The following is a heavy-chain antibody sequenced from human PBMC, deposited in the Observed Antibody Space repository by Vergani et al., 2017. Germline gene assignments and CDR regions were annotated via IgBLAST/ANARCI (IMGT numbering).Heavy chain of an antibody. CDR1: GYTFTSYY. CDR2: INPSGGST. CDR3: ARGQSQLLFYYYYYMDV. D-gene: IGHD2-2*01. V-gene: IGHV1-46*03. J-gene: IGHJ6*03. Sequence: QVQLVQSGAEVKKPGASVKVSCKASGYTFTSYYMHWVRQAPGQGLEWMGIINPSGGSTSYAQKFQGRVTMTRDTSTSTVYMELSSLRSEDTAVYYCARGQSQLLFYYYYYMDVWGEGTTVTVSS.